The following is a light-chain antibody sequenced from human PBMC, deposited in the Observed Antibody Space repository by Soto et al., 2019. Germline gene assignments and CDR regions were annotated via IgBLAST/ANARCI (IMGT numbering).Light chain of an antibody. CDR3: QYYGTSVT. J-gene: IGKJ4*01. CDR2: GAP. Sequence: EIVMTQSPATLSVSPGERATLSCRASQSVSSNLAWYQQKPGQAPRLLVYGAPTRATGGIADRFSGSGSGTDFTLTISRLEPEDFAVYYCQYYGTSVTFGGGTKVDIK. CDR1: QSVSSN. V-gene: IGKV3D-15*01.